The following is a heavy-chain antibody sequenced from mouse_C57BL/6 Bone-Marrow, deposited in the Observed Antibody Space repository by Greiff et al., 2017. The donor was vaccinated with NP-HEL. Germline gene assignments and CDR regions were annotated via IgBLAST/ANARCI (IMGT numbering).Heavy chain of an antibody. CDR2: ISSGSSTI. CDR3: ARKLTVVANYYAMDY. J-gene: IGHJ4*01. D-gene: IGHD1-1*01. Sequence: EVQLVESGGGLVKPGGSLKLSCAASGFTFSDYGMHWVRQAPEKGLEWVAYISSGSSTIYYADTVKGRFTISRDNAKNTLFLQMTSLRSEDTAMYYCARKLTVVANYYAMDYWGQGTSVTVSS. CDR1: GFTFSDYG. V-gene: IGHV5-17*01.